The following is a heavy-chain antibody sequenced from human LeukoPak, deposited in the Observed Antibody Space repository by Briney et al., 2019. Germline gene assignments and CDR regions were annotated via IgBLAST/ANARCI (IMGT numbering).Heavy chain of an antibody. J-gene: IGHJ5*02. CDR3: ARGEDWLDP. Sequence: GGSLRLSCAASGFTFSSYSMNWVRQAPGKGLEWVSYISSSSSTIYYADSVKGRFTISRDNAKNSLYLQMNSLRAEDTAVYYCARGEDWLDPWGQGTLVTVSS. V-gene: IGHV3-48*04. CDR2: ISSSSSTI. CDR1: GFTFSSYS.